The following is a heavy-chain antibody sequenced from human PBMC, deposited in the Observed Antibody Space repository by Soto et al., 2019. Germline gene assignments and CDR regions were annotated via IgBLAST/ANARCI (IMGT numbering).Heavy chain of an antibody. Sequence: GGSLRLSCAASGFTFSNAWMSWVRQAPGKGLEWVGRIKSKTDGGTTDYAAPVKGRFTISRDDSKNTLYLQMNSLKTEDTAVYYCTTGGDVPGGLTYYDFWSGYQGGAFDYWGQGTLVTVSS. V-gene: IGHV3-15*01. CDR3: TTGGDVPGGLTYYDFWSGYQGGAFDY. D-gene: IGHD3-3*01. CDR1: GFTFSNAW. CDR2: IKSKTDGGTT. J-gene: IGHJ4*02.